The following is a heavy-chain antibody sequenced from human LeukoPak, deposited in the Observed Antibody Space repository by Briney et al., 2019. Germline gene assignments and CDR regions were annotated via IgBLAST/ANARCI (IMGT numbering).Heavy chain of an antibody. CDR1: GFTFSDYN. CDR2: ISSSGSTI. V-gene: IGHV3-11*04. J-gene: IGHJ4*02. Sequence: GGSLRLSWAASGFTFSDYNMSWIRQAPGKGLEWVSYISSSGSTIYYADSVKGRFTISMDNAKNSLYLQMNSLRAEDTAVYYCARVTSYYFYYWGQGTLVTVSS. CDR3: ARVTSYYFYY.